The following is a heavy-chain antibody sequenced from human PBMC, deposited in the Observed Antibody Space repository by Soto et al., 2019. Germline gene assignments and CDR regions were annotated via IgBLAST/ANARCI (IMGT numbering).Heavy chain of an antibody. V-gene: IGHV3-23*01. D-gene: IGHD3-10*01. CDR3: AKDQDTMVRGVIITFDYYYYYMDV. J-gene: IGHJ6*03. Sequence: PGGSLRLSCAASGFTFSSYAMSWVRQAPGKGLEWVSAISGSGGSTYYADSVKGRFTISRDNSKNTLYLQMNSLRAEDTAVYYCAKDQDTMVRGVIITFDYYYYYMDVWGKGTTVTVSS. CDR2: ISGSGGST. CDR1: GFTFSSYA.